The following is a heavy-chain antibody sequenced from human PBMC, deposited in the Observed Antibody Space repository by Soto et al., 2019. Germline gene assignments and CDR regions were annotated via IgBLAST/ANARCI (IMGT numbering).Heavy chain of an antibody. CDR2: IIPIFGTA. V-gene: IGHV1-69*13. Sequence: GASVKVSCKASGGTFSSYAISWVRQAPGRGLEWMGGIIPIFGTANYAQKFQGRVTITADESTSTAYMELSSLRSEDTAVYYCARGDCSSTSCPSPWYYYYGMDVWGQGTTVTVSS. CDR1: GGTFSSYA. D-gene: IGHD2-2*01. J-gene: IGHJ6*02. CDR3: ARGDCSSTSCPSPWYYYYGMDV.